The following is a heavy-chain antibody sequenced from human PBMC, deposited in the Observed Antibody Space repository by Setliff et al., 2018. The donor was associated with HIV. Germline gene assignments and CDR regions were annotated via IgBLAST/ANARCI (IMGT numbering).Heavy chain of an antibody. D-gene: IGHD5-12*01. J-gene: IGHJ4*02. CDR1: GFTFSNAW. Sequence: PGGSLRLSCAASGFTFSNAWMSWVRQAPGKGLEWVSSITIGSGDVFYADSVQGRFTIFRDNAKNSLYLQMNSLRGEDTAVYYCARGIYTGYDHFDYWGQGTLVTVSS. V-gene: IGHV3-21*01. CDR3: ARGIYTGYDHFDY. CDR2: ITIGSGDV.